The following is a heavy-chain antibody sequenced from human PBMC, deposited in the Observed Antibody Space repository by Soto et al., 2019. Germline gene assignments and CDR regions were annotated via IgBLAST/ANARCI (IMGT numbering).Heavy chain of an antibody. Sequence: SVKVSCKASGYTFTGYYIHWVRQAPGQGLEWMGWINPNNGDTNFAQKFQGRVTMTRDTSTSTAYMELSSLRFDDTAVYYCARHSGYDYVFDYWGQGTLVTVSS. V-gene: IGHV1-2*02. CDR1: GYTFTGYY. J-gene: IGHJ4*02. CDR3: ARHSGYDYVFDY. D-gene: IGHD5-12*01. CDR2: INPNNGDT.